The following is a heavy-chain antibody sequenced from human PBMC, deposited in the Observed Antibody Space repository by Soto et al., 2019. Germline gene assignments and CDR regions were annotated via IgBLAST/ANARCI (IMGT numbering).Heavy chain of an antibody. V-gene: IGHV3-72*01. CDR2: IRDKANSYTT. CDR3: ARGDDYNDGVYASDI. Sequence: DVQMVESGGGLVQPGRSLRLSCAASGFIFSDHYMDWVRQATGKGLEWVGRIRDKANSYTTEYAASVKGRFTISRDDSKNSLYLQKNSLKIEDTAVYYCARGDDYNDGVYASDIWGQGTMVNVSS. J-gene: IGHJ3*02. CDR1: GFIFSDHY. D-gene: IGHD4-4*01.